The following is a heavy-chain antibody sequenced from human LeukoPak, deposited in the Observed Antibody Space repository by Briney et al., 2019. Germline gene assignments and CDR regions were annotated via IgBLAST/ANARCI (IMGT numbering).Heavy chain of an antibody. D-gene: IGHD6-13*01. Sequence: SVKVSCKASGGTFSSYAINWVRQAPGQGLEWVGGLIPIFGTPTYAQKFQGRVTITADESTSTAYMELSSLRSEDTAVYYCARGDLDGASSWYGSFWGQGTLVAVSS. CDR2: LIPIFGTP. CDR1: GGTFSSYA. V-gene: IGHV1-69*01. J-gene: IGHJ4*02. CDR3: ARGDLDGASSWYGSF.